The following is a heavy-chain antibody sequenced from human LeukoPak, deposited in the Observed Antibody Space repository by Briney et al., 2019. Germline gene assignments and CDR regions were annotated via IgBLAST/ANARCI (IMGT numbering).Heavy chain of an antibody. V-gene: IGHV4-59*01. D-gene: IGHD6-19*01. CDR2: IYYSGST. J-gene: IGHJ4*02. Sequence: PSETLSLTCTVSGGSISSYYWSWIRQPPGKGLEWIGYIYYSGSTDYNPSLKSRVTISVDTSKNQFSLKLSSVTAADTAVYYCAKDGSGFVYWGQGTLVTVSS. CDR1: GGSISSYY. CDR3: AKDGSGFVY.